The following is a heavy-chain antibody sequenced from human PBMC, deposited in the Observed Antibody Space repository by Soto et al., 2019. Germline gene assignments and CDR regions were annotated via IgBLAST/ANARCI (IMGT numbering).Heavy chain of an antibody. V-gene: IGHV1-18*01. J-gene: IGHJ6*02. CDR2: ISAYNGNT. D-gene: IGHD3-10*01. Sequence: QVQLVQSGAEVKKPGASVKVSCKASGYTFTSYGISWVRQAPGQGLEWMGWISAYNGNTNYAQKLQGRVTMTTDTSTSTGYMELRSLRSNDTAVYYCARDPHGFGELLYHDYYYYGMDVWGQGTTVTVSS. CDR1: GYTFTSYG. CDR3: ARDPHGFGELLYHDYYYYGMDV.